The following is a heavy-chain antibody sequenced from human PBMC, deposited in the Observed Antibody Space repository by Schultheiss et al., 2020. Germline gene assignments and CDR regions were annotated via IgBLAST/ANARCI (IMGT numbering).Heavy chain of an antibody. CDR1: GGSISSYY. CDR3: ARQRRARRGAFDI. V-gene: IGHV4-59*12. CDR2: IYYSGST. Sequence: SETLSLTCTVSGGSISSYYWSWIRQHPAKGLEWLGHIYYSGSTYYNPSLKSRVTISVDTSKNQFSLKLSSVTAADTAVYYCARQRRARRGAFDIWGQGTMVTVSS. J-gene: IGHJ3*02. D-gene: IGHD1-1*01.